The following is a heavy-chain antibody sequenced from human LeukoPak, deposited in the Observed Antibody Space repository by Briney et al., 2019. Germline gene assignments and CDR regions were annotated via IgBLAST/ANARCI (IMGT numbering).Heavy chain of an antibody. CDR3: ARGAPSRVWFDP. CDR2: IYYSGST. J-gene: IGHJ5*02. Sequence: SQTLSLTCTVSGGSISSGDYYWGWIRQPPGKGLEWIGYIYYSGSTFYNPSLKSRLTISVDTSKNHFSLKLNSVTAADTAVYYCARGAPSRVWFDPWGQGTLVTVSS. CDR1: GGSISSGDYY. V-gene: IGHV4-30-4*08. D-gene: IGHD4/OR15-4a*01.